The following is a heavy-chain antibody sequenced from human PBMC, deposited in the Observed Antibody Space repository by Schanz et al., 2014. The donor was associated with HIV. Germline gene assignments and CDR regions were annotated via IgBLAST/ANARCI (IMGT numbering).Heavy chain of an antibody. V-gene: IGHV3-30*18. CDR3: AKDRNYYDSRYRGKGNYYYYYGMDV. CDR1: GFNFNNYA. Sequence: VQLLESGGGLEQPGGSLRLSCAASGFNFNNYAMTWVRQAPGKGLERVAVISYDGSRKHFADSVKGRFTISRDNSKNTLYLQMKSLRAEDTAVYYCAKDRNYYDSRYRGKGNYYYYYGMDVWGQGTTVTVSS. J-gene: IGHJ6*02. CDR2: ISYDGSRK. D-gene: IGHD3-22*01.